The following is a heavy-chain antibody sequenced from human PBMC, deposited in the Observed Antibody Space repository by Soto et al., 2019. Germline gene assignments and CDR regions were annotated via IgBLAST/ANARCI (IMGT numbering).Heavy chain of an antibody. J-gene: IGHJ6*03. CDR1: GGSFSGYY. D-gene: IGHD1-26*01. Sequence: NPSETLSLTCAVYGGSFSGYYWSWIRQPPGKGLEWIGEINHSGSTNYNPSLKSRVTISVDTSKNQFSLKLSSVTAADTAVYYCARASKLIVGAVYYYYMDVWGKGTTVTVSS. CDR2: INHSGST. CDR3: ARASKLIVGAVYYYYMDV. V-gene: IGHV4-34*01.